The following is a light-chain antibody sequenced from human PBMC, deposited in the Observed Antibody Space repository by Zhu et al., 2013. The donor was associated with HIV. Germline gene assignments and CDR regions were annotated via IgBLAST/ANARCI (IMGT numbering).Light chain of an antibody. CDR3: QQRSRWLT. J-gene: IGKJ4*01. V-gene: IGKV3-11*01. Sequence: EIVLTQSPATLSLSPGERATLSCRASQSVSSYLAWYQQKPGQAPRLLIYDASIRATAIPARFSGSGSGTDFTLTISSLEPEDFAVYYCQQRSRWLTFGGGTKVEIK. CDR1: QSVSSY. CDR2: DAS.